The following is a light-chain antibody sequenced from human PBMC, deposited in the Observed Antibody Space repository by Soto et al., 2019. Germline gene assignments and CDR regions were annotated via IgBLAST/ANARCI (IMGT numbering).Light chain of an antibody. V-gene: IGLV8-61*01. Sequence: QTVVTQEPSFSVSPGRTVTLTCGLSSGSVSTGYYPSWYQQTPGQAPRTLIYSTNTRSSGVPDRFSGSILGNKAALTITGAQADDESDYYCALYMGSGIWVFGGGTKLTVL. CDR3: ALYMGSGIWV. CDR1: SGSVSTGYY. CDR2: STN. J-gene: IGLJ3*02.